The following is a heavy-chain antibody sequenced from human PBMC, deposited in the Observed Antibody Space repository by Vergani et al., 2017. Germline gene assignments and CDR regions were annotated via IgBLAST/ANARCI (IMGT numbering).Heavy chain of an antibody. CDR2: IYHSGST. CDR1: GGSISSGDYY. J-gene: IGHJ3*02. Sequence: QVQLQESGPGLVKPSQTLSLTCTVSGGSISSGDYYWSWIRQPPGKGLEWIGEIYHSGSTNYNPSLKSRVTISVDKSKNQFSLKLSSVTAADTAVYYCARSLMYSSPPIDIWGQGTMVTVSS. CDR3: ARSLMYSSPPIDI. V-gene: IGHV4-30-4*01. D-gene: IGHD6-13*01.